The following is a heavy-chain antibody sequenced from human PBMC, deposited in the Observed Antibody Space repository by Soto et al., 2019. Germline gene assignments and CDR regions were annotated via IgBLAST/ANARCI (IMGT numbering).Heavy chain of an antibody. CDR3: ARDRNVLRYFDWLSSPFGDYYYYYYGMDV. D-gene: IGHD3-9*01. CDR1: GGSISSYY. CDR2: IYYSGST. J-gene: IGHJ6*02. V-gene: IGHV4-59*01. Sequence: SETLSLTCTVSGGSISSYYWSWIRQPPGKGLEWIGYIYYSGSTNYNPSLKSRVTISVDTSKNQFSLKLSSVTAADTAVYYCARDRNVLRYFDWLSSPFGDYYYYYYGMDVWGQGTTVTVSS.